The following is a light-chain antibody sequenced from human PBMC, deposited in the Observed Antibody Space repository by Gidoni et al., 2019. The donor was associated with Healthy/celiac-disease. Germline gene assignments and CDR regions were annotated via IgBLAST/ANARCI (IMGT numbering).Light chain of an antibody. J-gene: IGKJ1*01. CDR1: QSVLYSSNNKNY. Sequence: DIVMTQSPDSLAVSLGERATINCKSSQSVLYSSNNKNYLAWYQKKPGQPPKLLIYWASTRESGVPDRFSGSGSGTDFTLTISSLQAEDLAVYYCQQYYSTPPTFGQGTKVEIK. CDR3: QQYYSTPPT. V-gene: IGKV4-1*01. CDR2: WAS.